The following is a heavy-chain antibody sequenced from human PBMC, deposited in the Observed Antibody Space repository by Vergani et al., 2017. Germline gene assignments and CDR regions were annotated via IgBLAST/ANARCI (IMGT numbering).Heavy chain of an antibody. V-gene: IGHV1-69-2*01. D-gene: IGHD4-17*01. CDR2: VDPEDGET. J-gene: IGHJ6*02. CDR1: GYTFTDHY. Sequence: EVQLVQSGAEVKKPGATMKISCTVSGYTFTDHYMHWVKQATGQGLAWMGLVDPEDGETIYAEKFKGRVTIAADTSTDTAHFELSSLRSEDTAVSYCATPQTVTTGDMEVWGQGTTVIVSS. CDR3: ATPQTVTTGDMEV.